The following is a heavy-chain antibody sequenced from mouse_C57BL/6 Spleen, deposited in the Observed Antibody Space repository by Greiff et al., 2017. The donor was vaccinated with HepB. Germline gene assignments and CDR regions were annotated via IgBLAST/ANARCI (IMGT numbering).Heavy chain of an antibody. J-gene: IGHJ2*01. V-gene: IGHV1-7*01. CDR1: GYTFTSYW. CDR3: APYGNYDDGYYFDY. CDR2: INPGSGYT. Sequence: QVQLQQSGAELVKPGASVKLSCKASGYTFTSYWMPWVKQRPGQGLEWIGYINPGSGYTKYNQKFKDKATLTADKSSSTAYMQLSSLTSEDSAVYYCAPYGNYDDGYYFDYWGQGTTLTVSS. D-gene: IGHD2-1*01.